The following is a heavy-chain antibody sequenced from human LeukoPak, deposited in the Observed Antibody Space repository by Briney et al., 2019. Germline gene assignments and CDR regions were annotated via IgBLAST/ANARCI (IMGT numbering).Heavy chain of an antibody. CDR2: IYPGDSDT. V-gene: IGHV5-51*01. J-gene: IGHJ3*02. Sequence: GESLKISCKGSGYSFTTYWIGWVRQMPGKGLEWMGIIYPGDSDTRYSPSFQGQVTISADKSINTAYLQWSSLKASDTAMYYCARRRNWNDDRDVFDMWGQGTMVTVSS. D-gene: IGHD1-1*01. CDR3: ARRRNWNDDRDVFDM. CDR1: GYSFTTYW.